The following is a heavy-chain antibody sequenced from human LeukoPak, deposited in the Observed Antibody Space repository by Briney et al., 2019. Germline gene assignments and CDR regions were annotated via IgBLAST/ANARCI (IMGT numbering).Heavy chain of an antibody. D-gene: IGHD3-3*01. J-gene: IGHJ5*02. Sequence: GGSLRLSCAACGFTFDDYAMHWVRQAPGKGLEWVSGISWNSGSIGYADSVKGRFTISRDNAKNPLYLQMNSLRAEDTALYYCAKGSNDFWSGYHNWFDPWGQGTLVTVSS. CDR3: AKGSNDFWSGYHNWFDP. CDR2: ISWNSGSI. CDR1: GFTFDDYA. V-gene: IGHV3-9*01.